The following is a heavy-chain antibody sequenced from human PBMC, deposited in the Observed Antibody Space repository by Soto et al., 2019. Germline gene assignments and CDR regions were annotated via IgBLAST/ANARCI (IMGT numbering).Heavy chain of an antibody. Sequence: ASVKVSCKASGYTFTSYYMHWVRQAPGQGLEWMGIINPSGGSTSYAQKFQGRVTMTRDTSTSTVYMELSSLRSEDTAVYYCARGQEITFGGSLDFDYWGQGTLVTVSS. CDR3: ARGQEITFGGSLDFDY. J-gene: IGHJ4*02. CDR2: INPSGGST. D-gene: IGHD3-16*01. V-gene: IGHV1-46*01. CDR1: GYTFTSYY.